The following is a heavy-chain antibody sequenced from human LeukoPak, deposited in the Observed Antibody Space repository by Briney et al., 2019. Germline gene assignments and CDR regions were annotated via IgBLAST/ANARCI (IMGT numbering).Heavy chain of an antibody. V-gene: IGHV4-39*01. CDR1: GGSISSSSYY. J-gene: IGHJ2*01. Sequence: SETLSLTCTVSGGSISSSSYYWGWIRQPPGKGLEWIGSIYYSGSTYYNPSLKSRVTISVDTSKNQFSLKLSSVTAADTAVYYCARQGIVVVITTSGWYFDLWAVAPWSLSPQ. CDR2: IYYSGST. D-gene: IGHD3-22*01. CDR3: ARQGIVVVITTSGWYFDL.